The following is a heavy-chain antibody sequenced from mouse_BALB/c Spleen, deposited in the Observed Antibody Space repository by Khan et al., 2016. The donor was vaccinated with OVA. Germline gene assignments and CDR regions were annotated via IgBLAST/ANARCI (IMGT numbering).Heavy chain of an antibody. CDR3: ARLAYYYDSEGFAY. Sequence: VQLKQSGGDLVKPEGSLKLSYAASGFTFSTYGMSWVRQTPDKRLEWVATISSGGSYTYYPDSVQGRFTISRDNAKNTLYLQMSSLKSEDTAMFYWARLAYYYDSEGFAYWGQGTLVTVSA. CDR2: ISSGGSYT. CDR1: GFTFSTYG. J-gene: IGHJ3*01. V-gene: IGHV5-6*01. D-gene: IGHD1-1*01.